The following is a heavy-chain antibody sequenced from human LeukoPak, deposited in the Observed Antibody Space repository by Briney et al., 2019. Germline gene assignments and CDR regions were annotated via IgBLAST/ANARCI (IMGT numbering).Heavy chain of an antibody. Sequence: GASVKVSCKVSGYTLTELSMHWVRQAPGKGLEWMGGFDPEDGETIYAQKFQGRVTMARDTSISTAYMELSSLTSDDTAVYYCSRGRADGYSGYDFGDYWGQGTLVTVSS. D-gene: IGHD5-12*01. V-gene: IGHV1-24*01. J-gene: IGHJ4*02. CDR3: SRGRADGYSGYDFGDY. CDR2: FDPEDGET. CDR1: GYTLTELS.